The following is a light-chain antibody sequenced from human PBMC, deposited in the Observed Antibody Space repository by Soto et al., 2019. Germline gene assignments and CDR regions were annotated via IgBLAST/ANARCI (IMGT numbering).Light chain of an antibody. CDR1: QSVLYNSNNKNY. CDR3: QQYFSTPLT. J-gene: IGKJ4*01. Sequence: DIVMTQSPDSLAVSLGERATVNCKSSQSVLYNSNNKNYLAWYQQKPGQPPKLLIYWASTRESGVPDRFSGSGSGRDFTLTISRLQAEDVAVYYCQQYFSTPLTFGGGTKVEIK. V-gene: IGKV4-1*01. CDR2: WAS.